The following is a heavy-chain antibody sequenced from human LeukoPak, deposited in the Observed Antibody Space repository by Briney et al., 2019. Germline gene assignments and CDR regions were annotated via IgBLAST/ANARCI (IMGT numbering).Heavy chain of an antibody. Sequence: GGSLRLSCAASGFTFSDYYMSWIRQAPGKGLEWVSYISSSGSTIYYADSVKGRFTISRDNAKNSLYLQMNSLRAEDTAVYYCARIILGPRASSAPDYWGQGTLVTVSS. J-gene: IGHJ4*02. D-gene: IGHD3-22*01. CDR2: ISSSGSTI. V-gene: IGHV3-11*01. CDR1: GFTFSDYY. CDR3: ARIILGPRASSAPDY.